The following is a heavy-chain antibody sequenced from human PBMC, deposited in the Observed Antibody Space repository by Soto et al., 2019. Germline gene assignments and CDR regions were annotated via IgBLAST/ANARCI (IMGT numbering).Heavy chain of an antibody. Sequence: TSETLSLTCAVYGGSFSGYYWSWIRQPPGKGLEWIGEINHSGSTNYNPSLKSRVTISVDTSKNQFSLKLSSVTAADTAVYYCARGAPPARYSGSYYFNRWFAPWGQGTLVTVSS. V-gene: IGHV4-34*01. D-gene: IGHD1-26*01. CDR3: ARGAPPARYSGSYYFNRWFAP. J-gene: IGHJ5*02. CDR2: INHSGST. CDR1: GGSFSGYY.